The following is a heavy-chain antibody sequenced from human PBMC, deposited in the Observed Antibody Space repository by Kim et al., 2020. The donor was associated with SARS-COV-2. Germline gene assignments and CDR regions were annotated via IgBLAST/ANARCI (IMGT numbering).Heavy chain of an antibody. Sequence: GGSLRLSCAASRFTFSSYAMSWVRQAPGKGLEWVSVIYSGGSSTYYADSVKGRFTISRDNSKNTLYLQMNSLRAEDTAVYYCANLYYDSIGRPEDAFDIWGQGTMVTVSS. CDR2: IYSGGSST. D-gene: IGHD3-22*01. J-gene: IGHJ3*02. CDR3: ANLYYDSIGRPEDAFDI. V-gene: IGHV3-23*03. CDR1: RFTFSSYA.